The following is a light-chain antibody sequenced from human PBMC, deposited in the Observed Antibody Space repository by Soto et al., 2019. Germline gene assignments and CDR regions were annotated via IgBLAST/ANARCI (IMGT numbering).Light chain of an antibody. CDR1: QTVSSAY. J-gene: IGKJ3*01. V-gene: IGKV3-20*01. Sequence: EVVLTQSPGTLSLSPGERATLSCRASQTVSSAYLAWYQQRPGQTPRLLIFGASNRATAIPDRFSGSGSGTDLTFTITRLEPEDFAVYYCQHYGGSPGVTFGPGTKVDIK. CDR2: GAS. CDR3: QHYGGSPGVT.